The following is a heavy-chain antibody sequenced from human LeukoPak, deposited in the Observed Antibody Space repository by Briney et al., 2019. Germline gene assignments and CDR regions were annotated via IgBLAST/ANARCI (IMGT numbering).Heavy chain of an antibody. CDR3: ARDRGLVRHTNWLDP. V-gene: IGHV1-46*01. CDR1: GYTFTSYA. Sequence: ASVKVSCKASGYTFTSYAMNWVRQAPGQGLEWMGIINPSGGSTSHAQKFQDRVTVTTDKSTATAYMELKNLTSDDTAVYYCARDRGLVRHTNWLDPWGQGTLVTVSS. CDR2: INPSGGST. D-gene: IGHD3-10*01. J-gene: IGHJ5*02.